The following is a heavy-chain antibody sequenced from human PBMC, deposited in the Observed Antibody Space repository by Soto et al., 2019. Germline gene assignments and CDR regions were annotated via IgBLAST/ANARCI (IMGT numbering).Heavy chain of an antibody. J-gene: IGHJ6*03. CDR2: ISVYNGNT. V-gene: IGHV1-18*01. CDR1: GYTFSTYG. CDR3: ARSPNYYYYMDV. Sequence: QVQLVQSGAEVKKPGASVKVSCKASGYTFSTYGISWVRRAPGQGLEWMGWISVYNGNTKYAQKLQGRVTMTADTSTSTAYMELRSLRSDDTAVYYCARSPNYYYYMDVWGKGTTVTVSS.